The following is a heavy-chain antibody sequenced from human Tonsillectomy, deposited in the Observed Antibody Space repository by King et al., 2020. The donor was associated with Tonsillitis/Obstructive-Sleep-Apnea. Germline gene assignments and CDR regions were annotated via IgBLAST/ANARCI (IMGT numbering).Heavy chain of an antibody. V-gene: IGHV3-11*06. CDR2: ISSSSSYT. CDR1: GFTFSDYY. J-gene: IGHJ6*02. D-gene: IGHD2-15*01. CDR3: GRGCSSEPCPYSMDV. Sequence: VQLVESGGGLVKPGGSLRLSCAASGFTFSDYYMSWIRQAPGKGLEWVSYISSSSSYTNYADSVKGRFTISRDNAKNSLYLQMNSLRAEDTAVYYCGRGCSSEPCPYSMDVWGQGTTVTVSS.